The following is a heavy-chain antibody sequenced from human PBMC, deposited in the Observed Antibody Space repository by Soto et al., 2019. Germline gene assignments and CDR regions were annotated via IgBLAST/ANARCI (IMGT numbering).Heavy chain of an antibody. CDR1: GYIFNNYA. CDR2: MNVYNGHT. D-gene: IGHD6-19*01. Sequence: QVQLVQSGAEVKKPGASVKVSCKASGYIFNNYAISWVRQAPGQGLEWMGWMNVYNGHTKYAQKVQGRLTMTTDTSTSTAYMELRNLRSDDTAVYYCARDLSSGWFDHWGQVTLVTVAS. CDR3: ARDLSSGWFDH. J-gene: IGHJ5*02. V-gene: IGHV1-18*01.